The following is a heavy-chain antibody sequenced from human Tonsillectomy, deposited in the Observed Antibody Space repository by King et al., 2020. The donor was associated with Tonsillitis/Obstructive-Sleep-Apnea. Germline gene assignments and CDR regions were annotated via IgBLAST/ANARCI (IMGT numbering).Heavy chain of an antibody. CDR2: IKQDGSEK. CDR3: AGESVTFYYYSMDV. J-gene: IGHJ6*03. V-gene: IGHV3-7*01. Sequence: VQLVESGGGLVQPGGSLRLSGAASGFAFDTDWMSWVRQAPGKGLEWVANIKQDGSEKYYVDSVKGRFTISRDNAKNSLYLQMNSLRAGDTAVYYCAGESVTFYYYSMDVWGKGTTVTVSS. CDR1: GFAFDTDW.